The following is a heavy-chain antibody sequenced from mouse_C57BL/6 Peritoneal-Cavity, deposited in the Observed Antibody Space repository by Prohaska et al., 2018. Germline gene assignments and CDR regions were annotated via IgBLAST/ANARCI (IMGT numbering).Heavy chain of an antibody. CDR2: IYPSDSYT. Sequence: QRPGQGLEWIGVIYPSDSYTNYNQKFKGKATWTVDTSSSTAYMQLSSLTSEDSAVYYCARVGFAYWGQGTLVTVSA. CDR3: ARVGFAY. J-gene: IGHJ3*01. V-gene: IGHV1-59*01.